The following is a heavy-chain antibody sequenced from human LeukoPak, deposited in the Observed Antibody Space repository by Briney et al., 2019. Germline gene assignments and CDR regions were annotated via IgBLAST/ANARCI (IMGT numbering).Heavy chain of an antibody. Sequence: ASVKVSCKASGYTFTGYYMHWVRQAPGQGLEWMGRINPNSGGTNYAQKFQGRVTMTRDTSISTAYMELSRLRSDDTAVYYCARDRPPASGIGSGSYTDYWGQGILVTVSS. CDR2: INPNSGGT. D-gene: IGHD3-10*01. J-gene: IGHJ4*02. V-gene: IGHV1-2*06. CDR3: ARDRPPASGIGSGSYTDY. CDR1: GYTFTGYY.